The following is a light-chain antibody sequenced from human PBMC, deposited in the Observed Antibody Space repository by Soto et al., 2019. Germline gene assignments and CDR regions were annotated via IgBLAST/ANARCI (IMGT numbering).Light chain of an antibody. CDR1: RSNIGSNT. Sequence: QSVLTQPPSESGTPGQRVTISCSGSRSNIGSNTVNWYQQLPGTAPKFLIYSNNQRPSGVPKRFSGSKSGTSASLAIGGLQSEDEADYYCATWDDSLNGHVVFGGGTKLTVL. J-gene: IGLJ2*01. CDR2: SNN. CDR3: ATWDDSLNGHVV. V-gene: IGLV1-44*01.